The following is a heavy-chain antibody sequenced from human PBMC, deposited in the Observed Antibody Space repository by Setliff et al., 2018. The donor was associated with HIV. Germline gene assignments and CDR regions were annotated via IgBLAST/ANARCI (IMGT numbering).Heavy chain of an antibody. CDR1: GFTFSTYW. Sequence: PGGSLRLSCAASGFTFSTYWMTWVRQAPGKGLEWVANINQDGSEKYYVDSVKGRFTISRDNAKNSLYLQMNSLRAEDTAVYYCTREASVDFWSGYPYYYYMDVWGKGTTVTVSS. V-gene: IGHV3-7*01. D-gene: IGHD3-3*01. CDR2: INQDGSEK. CDR3: TREASVDFWSGYPYYYYMDV. J-gene: IGHJ6*03.